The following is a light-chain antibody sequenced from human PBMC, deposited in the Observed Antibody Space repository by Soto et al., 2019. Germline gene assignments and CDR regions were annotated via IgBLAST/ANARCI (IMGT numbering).Light chain of an antibody. CDR2: GAS. Sequence: EIVLTQSPGTLSLSPGERATLSCRASQSVSSSYLAWYQQKPGQAPRLLIYGASSRATGIPDRFSGSGSGTDFTLTISRLEPEDFAVYYCQQYGSPPFTFGPGTKGDIK. J-gene: IGKJ3*01. CDR3: QQYGSPPFT. CDR1: QSVSSSY. V-gene: IGKV3-20*01.